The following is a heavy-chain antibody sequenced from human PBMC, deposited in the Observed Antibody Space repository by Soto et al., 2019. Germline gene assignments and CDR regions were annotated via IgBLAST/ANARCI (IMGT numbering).Heavy chain of an antibody. J-gene: IGHJ5*02. CDR1: GGSISSYY. D-gene: IGHD3-22*01. V-gene: IGHV4-59*01. Sequence: PSETLSLTCTVSGGSISSYYWSWIRRPPGKGLEWIGYIYYSGSTNYNPSLKSRVTISVDTSKNQFSLKLSSVTAADTAVYYCARSFHYYDSSGYYYNWFDPWGQGTLVTVSS. CDR2: IYYSGST. CDR3: ARSFHYYDSSGYYYNWFDP.